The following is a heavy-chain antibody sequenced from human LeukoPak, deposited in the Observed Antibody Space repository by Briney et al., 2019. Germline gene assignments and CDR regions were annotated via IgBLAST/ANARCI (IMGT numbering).Heavy chain of an antibody. V-gene: IGHV4-4*07. CDR2: IYTSGST. Sequence: PSASLSLTCTVSGGSISSYYWSWIRQPAGKGLEWIGRIYTSGSTNYNPSLKSRVTMSVDTSKNQFSLKLSSVTAADAAVYYCAITGSSGYPDFDYWGQGTLVTVSS. CDR3: AITGSSGYPDFDY. J-gene: IGHJ4*02. D-gene: IGHD3-22*01. CDR1: GGSISSYY.